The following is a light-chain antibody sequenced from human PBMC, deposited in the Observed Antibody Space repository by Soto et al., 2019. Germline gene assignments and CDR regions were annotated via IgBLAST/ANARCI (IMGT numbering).Light chain of an antibody. J-gene: IGKJ4*01. Sequence: EIVMTQSPATLSVSPGERATLSCRASQSISSNLAWYQQKPGQAPRLLIYGASTRATGIPARFSGSGSGTDFTVTISSLQSEDFAVYYCQQYYKWPPLTFGGGTKVEIK. CDR3: QQYYKWPPLT. CDR2: GAS. CDR1: QSISSN. V-gene: IGKV3-15*01.